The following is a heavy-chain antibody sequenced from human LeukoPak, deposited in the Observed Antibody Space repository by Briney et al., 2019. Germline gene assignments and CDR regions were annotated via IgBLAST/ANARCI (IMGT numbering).Heavy chain of an antibody. CDR2: ITNSGGST. V-gene: IGHV3-23*01. Sequence: PGGSLRLSCAASGFTFSDYYMSWIRQAPGKGLEWVSAITNSGGSTYYADSVKGRFTISRDNSKNTLFLQMNSLRADDTAVYYCAKISVTLTRDYWGQGTLVTVSS. D-gene: IGHD6-19*01. CDR3: AKISVTLTRDY. J-gene: IGHJ4*02. CDR1: GFTFSDYY.